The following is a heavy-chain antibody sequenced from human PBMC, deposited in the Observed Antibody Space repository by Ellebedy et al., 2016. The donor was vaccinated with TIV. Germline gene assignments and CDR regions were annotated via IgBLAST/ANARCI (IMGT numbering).Heavy chain of an antibody. D-gene: IGHD3-22*01. J-gene: IGHJ4*02. CDR2: IYHSGST. CDR1: GYSISSGYY. V-gene: IGHV4-38-2*02. Sequence: SETLSLTXTVSGYSISSGYYWGWIRQPPGKGLEWIGSIYHSGSTYYNPSLKSRVTISVDTSKNQFSLKLSSVTAADTAVYYCARGVSDYYDSSGFDYWGQGTLVTVSS. CDR3: ARGVSDYYDSSGFDY.